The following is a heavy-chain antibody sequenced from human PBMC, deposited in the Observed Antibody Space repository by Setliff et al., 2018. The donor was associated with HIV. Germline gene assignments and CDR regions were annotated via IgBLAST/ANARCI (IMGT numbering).Heavy chain of an antibody. V-gene: IGHV3-7*01. Sequence: GSLRLSCAASGFTFSTYWMSWVRQAPGKGLEWVANIKQDGSEKFYVDSVKGRFTISRDNAKNSLYLQMNSLRAEDTAVYYCVRVVTFFSTGPHFDPWGQGTLVTVSS. J-gene: IGHJ5*02. CDR2: IKQDGSEK. CDR3: VRVVTFFSTGPHFDP. CDR1: GFTFSTYW. D-gene: IGHD2-21*02.